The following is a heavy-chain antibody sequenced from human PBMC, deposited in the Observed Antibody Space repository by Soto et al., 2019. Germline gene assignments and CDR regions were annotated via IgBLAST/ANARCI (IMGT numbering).Heavy chain of an antibody. CDR1: GYTFTGYA. Sequence: ASVKVSCKASGYTFTGYAMHWVRQAPGQRLEWMGWINAGNGNTKYSQKFQGRVTITRDTSASTAYMELSSLRSEDTAVYYCARGGPGYGDRIFEYWGQGTLVTVSS. CDR2: INAGNGNT. J-gene: IGHJ4*02. D-gene: IGHD4-17*01. CDR3: ARGGPGYGDRIFEY. V-gene: IGHV1-3*01.